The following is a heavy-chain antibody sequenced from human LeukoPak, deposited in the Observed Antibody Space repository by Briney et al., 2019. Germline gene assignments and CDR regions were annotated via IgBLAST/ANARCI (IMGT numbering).Heavy chain of an antibody. D-gene: IGHD2-2*02. CDR1: GFTFSSYG. CDR3: AKAGYCSSTSCYTGYFQH. Sequence: HPGGSLRLSCAASGFTFSSYGMHWVRQAPGKGLEWVAFIRYDGSNKYYADSVKGRFTISRDNSKNTLYLQMNSLRAEDTAVYYCAKAGYCSSTSCYTGYFQHWGQGTLVTVSS. V-gene: IGHV3-30*02. J-gene: IGHJ1*01. CDR2: IRYDGSNK.